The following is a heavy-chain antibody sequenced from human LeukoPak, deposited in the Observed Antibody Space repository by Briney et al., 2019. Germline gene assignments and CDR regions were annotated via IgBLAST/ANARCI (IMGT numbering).Heavy chain of an antibody. CDR3: VKDVQAYSSGWYAGPDY. CDR1: GFTFSSYA. D-gene: IGHD6-19*01. CDR2: ISSNGGST. Sequence: GWSLRLSCSASGFTFSSYAMHWVRQAPGKGLEYVSAISSNGGSTYYADSVKGRFTISRDNSKNTLYLQMSSLRAEGTAVYYCVKDVQAYSSGWYAGPDYWGQGTLVTVSS. J-gene: IGHJ4*02. V-gene: IGHV3-64D*09.